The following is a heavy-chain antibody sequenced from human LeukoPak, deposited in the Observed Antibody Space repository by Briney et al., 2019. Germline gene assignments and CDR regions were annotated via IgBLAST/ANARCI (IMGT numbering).Heavy chain of an antibody. D-gene: IGHD2-2*01. CDR3: ATDRIGYQLSDY. Sequence: GGSLRLSCAASGFTFSSYGMHWVRQAPGKGLEWVAFIPYEGINKYYTDSVKGRFTISRDNSKSTLYLQMNSLRAEDTAVYYCATDRIGYQLSDYWGQGTLVTVSS. CDR2: IPYEGINK. V-gene: IGHV3-30*02. CDR1: GFTFSSYG. J-gene: IGHJ4*02.